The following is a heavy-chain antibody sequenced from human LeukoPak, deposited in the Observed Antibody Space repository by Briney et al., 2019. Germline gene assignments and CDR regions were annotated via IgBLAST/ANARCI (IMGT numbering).Heavy chain of an antibody. CDR1: GGTFSSYA. D-gene: IGHD3-3*01. CDR3: ASPQYYDFLSGYYSPHEARPGYYYYGMDV. V-gene: IGHV1-69*04. Sequence: SVKVSCKASGGTFSSYAISWVRQAPGQGLEWMGRIIPIFGIANYAQKFQGRVTITADKSTSTAYMELSSLRSEDTAVYYCASPQYYDFLSGYYSPHEARPGYYYYGMDVWGQGTTVTVSS. CDR2: IIPIFGIA. J-gene: IGHJ6*02.